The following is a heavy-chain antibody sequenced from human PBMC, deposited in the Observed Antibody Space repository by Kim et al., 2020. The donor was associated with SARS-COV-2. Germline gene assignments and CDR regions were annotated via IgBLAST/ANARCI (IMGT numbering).Heavy chain of an antibody. J-gene: IGHJ3*02. CDR2: IGTAGDT. Sequence: GGSLRLSCAASGFTFSSYDMHWVRQATGKGLEWVSAIGTAGDTYYPGSVKGRFTISRENAKNSLYLQMNSLRAGDTAVYYCARAGRYFDWLSGRRNNAFDIGGQGTMVTVSS. CDR3: ARAGRYFDWLSGRRNNAFDI. D-gene: IGHD3-9*01. CDR1: GFTFSSYD. V-gene: IGHV3-13*04.